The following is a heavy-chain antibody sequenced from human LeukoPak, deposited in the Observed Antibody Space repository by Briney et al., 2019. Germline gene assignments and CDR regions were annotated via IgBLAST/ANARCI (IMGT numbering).Heavy chain of an antibody. CDR2: ISGSGGST. Sequence: PGGSLRLSCAASGFTFSSYGMSWVRQAPGKGLEWVSAISGSGGSTYYADSVKGRFTISRDNSKNTLYLQMNSLRAEDTAVYYCANPQGAMGLGNDAFDIWGQGTMVTVSS. CDR1: GFTFSSYG. CDR3: ANPQGAMGLGNDAFDI. V-gene: IGHV3-23*01. D-gene: IGHD5-18*01. J-gene: IGHJ3*02.